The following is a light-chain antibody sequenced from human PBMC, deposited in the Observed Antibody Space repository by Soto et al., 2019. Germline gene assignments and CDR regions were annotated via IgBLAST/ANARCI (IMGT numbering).Light chain of an antibody. CDR3: QQYNNWPIT. CDR1: QSVSSN. V-gene: IGKV3-15*01. J-gene: IGKJ5*01. CDR2: GAS. Sequence: EILITQSPSTLAVSPGERATLSCRAGQSVSSNLAWYQQKPGQAPRLLIYGASTRATGIPARFSGSGSGTEVTLTISSLQSEDVAVYYCQQYNNWPITCGQGTRVEIK.